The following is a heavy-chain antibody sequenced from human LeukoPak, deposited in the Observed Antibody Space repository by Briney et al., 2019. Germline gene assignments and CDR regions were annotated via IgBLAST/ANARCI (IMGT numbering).Heavy chain of an antibody. V-gene: IGHV1-18*01. Sequence: ASVKVSCKASGYTFTSYGISWVRQAPGQGLEWLGWISAYYGNTNYAQKLQGRVTMTTDTSTSTAYMELSSLRSEDTAVYYCATTPYCGGDCPLYYYGMDVWGQGTTVTVSS. CDR2: ISAYYGNT. CDR1: GYTFTSYG. CDR3: ATTPYCGGDCPLYYYGMDV. J-gene: IGHJ6*02. D-gene: IGHD2-21*02.